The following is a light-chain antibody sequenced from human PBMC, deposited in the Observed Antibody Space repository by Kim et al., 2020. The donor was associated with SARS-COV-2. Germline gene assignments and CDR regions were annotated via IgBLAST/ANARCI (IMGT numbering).Light chain of an antibody. Sequence: QGVTISFTVSASSLWADYDVHWYQLLPGTAPKLLIYDNVNRPSGVPDRFSGTKSGTSSSLAITGLQAGDGADYYCQSYDRSLSGSVFGGGTKLTVL. CDR2: DNV. CDR3: QSYDRSLSGSV. V-gene: IGLV1-40*01. CDR1: ASSLWADYD. J-gene: IGLJ3*02.